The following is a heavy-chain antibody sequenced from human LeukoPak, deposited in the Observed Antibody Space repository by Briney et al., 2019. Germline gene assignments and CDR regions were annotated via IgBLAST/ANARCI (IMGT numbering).Heavy chain of an antibody. D-gene: IGHD3-10*01. Sequence: GGSLRLSCAASGFTFSRYWMYWVRQAPGKGLVWVSRIKSDGSSTSYADSVKGRFTISRDNSKNTLYLQMNSLRAEDTAVYYCARDHRFSITMVRGVFDYWGQGTLVTVSS. CDR3: ARDHRFSITMVRGVFDY. CDR1: GFTFSRYW. J-gene: IGHJ4*02. CDR2: IKSDGSST. V-gene: IGHV3-74*01.